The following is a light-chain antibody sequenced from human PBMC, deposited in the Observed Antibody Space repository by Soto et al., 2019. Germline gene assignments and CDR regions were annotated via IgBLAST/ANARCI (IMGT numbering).Light chain of an antibody. V-gene: IGKV1-9*01. J-gene: IGKJ5*01. CDR1: QSISFY. CDR2: AAS. Sequence: DIQMTQSPSSLSASIGDRVTLTCRASQSISFYLNWYQQKPGKAPKLLIYAASTLQRGVPSRFSGSGSGTDFTLTISSLQPEDFATYYCQQLNSYPITFGQGTRLEIK. CDR3: QQLNSYPIT.